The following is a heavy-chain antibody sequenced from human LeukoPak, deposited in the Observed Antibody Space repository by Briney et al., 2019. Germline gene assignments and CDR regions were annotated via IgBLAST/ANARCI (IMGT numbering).Heavy chain of an antibody. CDR2: ISYDGSNK. D-gene: IGHD6-13*01. V-gene: IGHV3-30*04. CDR1: GFTFSSYA. J-gene: IGHJ3*02. CDR3: ARTLTARYSSSWYYGDAAFDI. Sequence: AGGSLRLSRAASGFTFSSYAMHWVRQAPGKGLEWVAVISYDGSNKYYADSVKGRFTISRDNSKNTLYLQMNSLRAEDTAVYYCARTLTARYSSSWYYGDAAFDIWGQGTMVTVSS.